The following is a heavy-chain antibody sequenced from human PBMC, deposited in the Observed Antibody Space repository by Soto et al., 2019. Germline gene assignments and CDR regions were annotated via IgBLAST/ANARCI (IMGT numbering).Heavy chain of an antibody. CDR3: TGGSGWSSDF. D-gene: IGHD6-19*01. CDR2: IERDGSEK. CDR1: GFMFSNYF. Sequence: EVQLVESGGGLVQPGGSLTLSCVASGFMFSNYFMTWVRQAPGKGLEWVANIERDGSEKNYADSVKGRFTISRNNAKNSLYLQMNGRRAEDTAVYYCTGGSGWSSDFWGQGTHVAVSS. J-gene: IGHJ4*02. V-gene: IGHV3-7*03.